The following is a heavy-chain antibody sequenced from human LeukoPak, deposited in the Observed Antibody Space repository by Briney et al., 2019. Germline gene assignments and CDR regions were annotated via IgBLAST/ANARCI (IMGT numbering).Heavy chain of an antibody. CDR3: ARGSRYLAARPNNWFDP. D-gene: IGHD6-6*01. Sequence: PGGSLRLSCAASGFTFSDYYMSWIRQAPGKGLEWVSYISSSGSTIYYADSVKGRFTISRDNAKNSLYLQMNSLRAEDTAVYYCARGSRYLAARPNNWFDPWGQGTLVTVSS. CDR2: ISSSGSTI. V-gene: IGHV3-11*01. CDR1: GFTFSDYY. J-gene: IGHJ5*02.